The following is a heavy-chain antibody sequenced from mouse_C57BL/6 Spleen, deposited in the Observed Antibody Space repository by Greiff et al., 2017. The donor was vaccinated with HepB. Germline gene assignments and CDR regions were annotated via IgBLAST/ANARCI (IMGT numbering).Heavy chain of an antibody. CDR1: GFTFSDYG. Sequence: DVHLVESGGGLVKPGGSLKLSCAASGFTFSDYGMHWVRQAPEKGLEWVAYISSGSSTIYYADTVKGRFTISRDNAKNTLFLQMTSLRSEDTAMYYCARRTMITAGYFDVWGTGTTVTVSS. CDR3: ARRTMITAGYFDV. V-gene: IGHV5-17*01. J-gene: IGHJ1*03. D-gene: IGHD2-4*01. CDR2: ISSGSSTI.